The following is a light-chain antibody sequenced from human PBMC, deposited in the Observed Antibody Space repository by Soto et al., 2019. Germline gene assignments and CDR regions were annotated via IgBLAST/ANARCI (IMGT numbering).Light chain of an antibody. Sequence: EIVLTQSPGTLSLSPGERATLSCRATQTISSNYLAWYRQKPGQAPKLLIHGASTRATGIPDRFSGSGSGTDFTLTISRLEPEDFAVYYCLQHRSYPWTFGQGTKLEIK. J-gene: IGKJ1*01. CDR3: LQHRSYPWT. V-gene: IGKV3-20*01. CDR1: QTISSNY. CDR2: GAS.